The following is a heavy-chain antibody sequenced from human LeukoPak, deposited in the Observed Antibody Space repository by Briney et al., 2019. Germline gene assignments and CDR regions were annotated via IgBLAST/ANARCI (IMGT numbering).Heavy chain of an antibody. CDR1: GFTFSSYE. J-gene: IGHJ4*02. CDR3: ARVSGTVTLPLDY. CDR2: ISSSGSTI. V-gene: IGHV3-48*03. D-gene: IGHD4-17*01. Sequence: GGSLRLSCAASGFTFSSYEMNWVRQAPGKGLEWVSYISSSGSTIYYADSVKGRFTISRDNAENSLYLQMNSLRAEDTAVYYCARVSGTVTLPLDYWGQGTLVTVSS.